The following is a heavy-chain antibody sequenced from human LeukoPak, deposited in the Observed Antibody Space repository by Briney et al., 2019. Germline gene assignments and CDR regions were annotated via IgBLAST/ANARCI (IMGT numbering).Heavy chain of an antibody. CDR1: GYSFTSYW. J-gene: IGHJ3*02. D-gene: IGHD3-3*01. CDR3: ARESSELRFLEWLNAFDI. Sequence: GESLKISCKGSGYSFTSYWIGWVRQMPGKGLEWMGIIYPGDSDTRYTPSSQGQVTISADKSISTAYLQWSSLKASDTAMYYCARESSELRFLEWLNAFDIWGQGTMVTVSS. V-gene: IGHV5-51*01. CDR2: IYPGDSDT.